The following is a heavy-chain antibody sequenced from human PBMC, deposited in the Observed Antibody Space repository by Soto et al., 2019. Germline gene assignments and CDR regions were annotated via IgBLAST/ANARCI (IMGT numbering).Heavy chain of an antibody. CDR1: GFMFSAYT. J-gene: IGHJ5*02. V-gene: IGHV3-21*01. D-gene: IGHD3-10*01. CDR3: ATPYYYNP. CDR2: ITSNSDHI. Sequence: GGSLRLSCAASGFMFSAYTMSWVRQAPGKGLEWLSSITSNSDHIDYADSVRGRFTVSRDNARRSLYLQMDSLGAEDRGVYYCATPYYYNPWGPRSLVTVSS.